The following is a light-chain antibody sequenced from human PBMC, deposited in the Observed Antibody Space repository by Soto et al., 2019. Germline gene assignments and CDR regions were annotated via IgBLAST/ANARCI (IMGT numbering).Light chain of an antibody. CDR3: QQYTDLPKT. V-gene: IGKV3D-15*01. Sequence: EILMTQSPATLSVSPGEDVTLSCRASQSVSRELVWYQQRPGQAPRLLMYAASTRATGIPERFSGSGSGTEFTLTISRLQSEDSAVYYCQQYTDLPKTFVQGPKVDIK. CDR2: AAS. J-gene: IGKJ1*01. CDR1: QSVSRE.